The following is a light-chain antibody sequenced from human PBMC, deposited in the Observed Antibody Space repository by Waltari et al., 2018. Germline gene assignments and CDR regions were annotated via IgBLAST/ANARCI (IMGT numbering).Light chain of an antibody. CDR2: GRN. V-gene: IGLV3-19*01. J-gene: IGLJ1*01. CDR1: SLRRTY. Sequence: SSELTQDPAVSVALGQTVRITCQGDSLRRTYASWYQQKSGQAPILVIPGRNNRPSGIPDRFSGSSSGNSASLTITGAQAEDEADYYCNSRDSSGSHYVFGAGTKVTVL. CDR3: NSRDSSGSHYV.